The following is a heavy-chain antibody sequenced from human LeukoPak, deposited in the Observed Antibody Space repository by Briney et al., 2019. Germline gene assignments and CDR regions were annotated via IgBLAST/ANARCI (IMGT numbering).Heavy chain of an antibody. V-gene: IGHV3-23*01. Sequence: GGSLRLSCAPSGFTFSSYAMSWVRQAPGEGLEWVSAIRASGGDTYYAGTVKGRFTISRDNSKNTMYLQMNGLRAEDTAIYYCAKEGERRTSSSWFGIDYWGQRTLVTVSS. J-gene: IGHJ4*02. D-gene: IGHD6-13*01. CDR1: GFTFSSYA. CDR2: IRASGGDT. CDR3: AKEGERRTSSSWFGIDY.